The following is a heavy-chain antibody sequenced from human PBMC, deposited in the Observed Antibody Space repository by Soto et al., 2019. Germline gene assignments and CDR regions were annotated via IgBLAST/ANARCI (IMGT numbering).Heavy chain of an antibody. D-gene: IGHD1-1*01. Sequence: QVQLVESGGGVVQPGRSLRLYCAASGFSISRSAMHWVRQAPGKGLEWVAVIAYDGSNRWYADSAKGRFTISRDNSKNTVYLQMSSLRGEDTAVYYCARDLQAGTDNGNWFAPLGQGTLVTVSS. CDR1: GFSISRSA. CDR3: ARDLQAGTDNGNWFAP. J-gene: IGHJ5*02. V-gene: IGHV3-30*04. CDR2: IAYDGSNR.